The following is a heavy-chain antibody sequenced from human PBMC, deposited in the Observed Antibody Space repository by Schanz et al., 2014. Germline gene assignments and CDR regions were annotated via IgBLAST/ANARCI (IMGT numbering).Heavy chain of an antibody. Sequence: QVQVEQSGPEVKKPGASVTVSCQASGYTFSFTSYNVHWVRQAPGQGLEWMGYINSSGGGTSYAQKFQDRLTMTRDASTSTVYLELSSLRSDDTAVYYCGRGFSRSYIDFWGQGTLITVPS. CDR3: GRGFSRSYIDF. V-gene: IGHV1-46*03. CDR2: INSSGGGT. D-gene: IGHD6-6*01. CDR1: GYTFSFTSYN. J-gene: IGHJ4*02.